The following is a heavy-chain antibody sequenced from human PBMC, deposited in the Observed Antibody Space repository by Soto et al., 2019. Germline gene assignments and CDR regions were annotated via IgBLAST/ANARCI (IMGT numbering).Heavy chain of an antibody. V-gene: IGHV3-23*01. D-gene: IGHD6-6*01. CDR3: AKRSSSSTFYY. CDR2: ISGSDDST. J-gene: IGHJ4*02. Sequence: EVQLLESGGGLGQPGESLRLSCAASGFTFSSYAMSWVRQAPGKGLEWVSVISGSDDSTYYADSVKGRFTISRDNSKNTLYLQMNSLRAEDTAVYYCAKRSSSSTFYYWGQGTLVTVSS. CDR1: GFTFSSYA.